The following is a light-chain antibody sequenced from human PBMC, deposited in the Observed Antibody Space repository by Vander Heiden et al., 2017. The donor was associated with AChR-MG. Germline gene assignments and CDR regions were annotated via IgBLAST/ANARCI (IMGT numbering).Light chain of an antibody. CDR1: QSVSSSY. J-gene: IGKJ4*01. CDR3: QQYNSSPPT. CDR2: GTS. Sequence: EIVLTQSPGTLSLSPGKRATLSCRASQSVSSSYLAWYQHRPGQAPRLPIYGTSSRATGIPDRFSGSGSGTDFTLTISRLEPEDFAVYYCQQYNSSPPTFGGGTKVEIK. V-gene: IGKV3-20*01.